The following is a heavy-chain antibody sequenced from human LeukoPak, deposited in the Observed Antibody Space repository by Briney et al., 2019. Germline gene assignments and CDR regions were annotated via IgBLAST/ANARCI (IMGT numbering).Heavy chain of an antibody. D-gene: IGHD6-6*01. CDR2: IYYSGST. J-gene: IGHJ6*02. Sequence: NPSQTLSLTCTVSGGSISSGGYYWSWIRQHPGKGLEWIGYIYYSGSTYYNPSLKSRVTISVDTSKNQFSLKLSSVTAADTAVYYCASGSSSSVNGMDVWGQGTTVTVSS. CDR1: GGSISSGGYY. V-gene: IGHV4-31*03. CDR3: ASGSSSSVNGMDV.